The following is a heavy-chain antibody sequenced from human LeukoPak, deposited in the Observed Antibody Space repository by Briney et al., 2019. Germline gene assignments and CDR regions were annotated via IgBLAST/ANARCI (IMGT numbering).Heavy chain of an antibody. D-gene: IGHD2-15*01. V-gene: IGHV3-7*05. Sequence: GGSLRLSCAASGFAFSSYAMLWVRQAPGRGLEWVANIKQDGSEKYYLDSVKGRFTISRDNAKNSLYLQMTSLRADDTAVYYCARDWGGGSRATYWGQGTLVTVSS. CDR2: IKQDGSEK. J-gene: IGHJ4*02. CDR3: ARDWGGGSRATY. CDR1: GFAFSSYA.